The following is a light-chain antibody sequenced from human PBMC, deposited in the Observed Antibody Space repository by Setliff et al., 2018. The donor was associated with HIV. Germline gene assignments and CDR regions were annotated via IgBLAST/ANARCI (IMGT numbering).Light chain of an antibody. Sequence: SYELTQPPSVSVSPGQTARITCSGDALPKQYGYRYQQKPGQAPVLVIYKDSERPSGIPERFSGSSSGTTVTLTISGVQAEDEADYYCQSADSSGSYPVVFGGGTKVTVL. CDR1: ALPKQY. V-gene: IGLV3-25*03. CDR3: QSADSSGSYPVV. J-gene: IGLJ2*01. CDR2: KDS.